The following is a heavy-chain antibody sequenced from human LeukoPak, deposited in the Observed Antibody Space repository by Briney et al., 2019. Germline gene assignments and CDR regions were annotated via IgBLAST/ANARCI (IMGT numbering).Heavy chain of an antibody. J-gene: IGHJ4*02. CDR3: ARDKSQGGSGWLASYFDY. Sequence: GGSLSLSCAASGFTFSSYAMHWVRPAPGNGLEWVTVISYDGSNKYYADSVKGRFTISRENSRNTLYLQMNSLRAEDTAVYYCARDKSQGGSGWLASYFDYWGQGTLVTVSS. V-gene: IGHV3-30*04. CDR1: GFTFSSYA. CDR2: ISYDGSNK. D-gene: IGHD6-19*01.